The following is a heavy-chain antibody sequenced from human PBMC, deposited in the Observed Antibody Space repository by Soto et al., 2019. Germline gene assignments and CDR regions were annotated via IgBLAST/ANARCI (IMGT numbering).Heavy chain of an antibody. Sequence: GGSLRLSCAASGFTFSSYDMNWVRQAPGKGLEWVSSVSSTSTHKYYADSMKGRFTISRDNAKNSLYLQMNSPRAEDTAVYYCARDVDWNFDYWGQGTLVTVSS. CDR1: GFTFSSYD. CDR2: VSSTSTHK. V-gene: IGHV3-21*01. J-gene: IGHJ4*02. CDR3: ARDVDWNFDY. D-gene: IGHD1-1*01.